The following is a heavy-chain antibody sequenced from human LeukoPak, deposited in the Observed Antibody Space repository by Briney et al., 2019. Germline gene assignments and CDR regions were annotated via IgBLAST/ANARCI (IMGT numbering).Heavy chain of an antibody. CDR1: GFTFSSYS. Sequence: GGSLRLSCAASGFTFSSYSMNWVRQAPGKGLEWVSYISSGSSTIYYADSVKGRFAISRDNAKNSLYLQMNSLRAEDTAVYYCARALGSSGNYWSYYYYMDVWGKGTTVTVSS. V-gene: IGHV3-48*01. CDR2: ISSGSSTI. J-gene: IGHJ6*03. CDR3: ARALGSSGNYWSYYYYMDV. D-gene: IGHD3-22*01.